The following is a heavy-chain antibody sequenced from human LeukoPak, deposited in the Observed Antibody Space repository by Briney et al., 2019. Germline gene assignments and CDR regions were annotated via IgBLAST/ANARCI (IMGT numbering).Heavy chain of an antibody. D-gene: IGHD6-13*01. Sequence: KSGGSLRLSCVASGFTFSDYYMSWIRQAPGKGLEWVSYIPSTSSYTSYADSVKGRFPISRDNAKNSLYLQMSSLRAEGTAVYYCARAANTAAGTPTLAIDYWGQGTLVTVSS. V-gene: IGHV3-11*05. CDR2: IPSTSSYT. J-gene: IGHJ4*02. CDR1: GFTFSDYY. CDR3: ARAANTAAGTPTLAIDY.